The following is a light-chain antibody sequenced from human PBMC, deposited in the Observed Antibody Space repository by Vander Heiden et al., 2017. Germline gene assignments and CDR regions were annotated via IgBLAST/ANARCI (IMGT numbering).Light chain of an antibody. V-gene: IGLV2-14*03. CDR2: DVT. J-gene: IGLJ1*01. CDR1: NSEIGCFNY. CDR3: NSHTSSSTYV. Sequence: QSALSLPASDSWPPGQSITISCSGTNSEIGCFNYVSWYQQHPGEAPKLMIYDVTNRPSGVSTRFSGSKSGNPASLTISGLQAEDEADYYCNSHTSSSTYVFGTGTKVTVL.